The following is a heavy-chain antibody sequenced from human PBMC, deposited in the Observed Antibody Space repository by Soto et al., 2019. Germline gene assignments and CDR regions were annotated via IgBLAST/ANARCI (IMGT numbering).Heavy chain of an antibody. V-gene: IGHV4-34*01. J-gene: IGHJ4*02. Sequence: PSETLSLTCAIYGGSFSGYYWSWLRQPPGKGLEWIGEINHSGSTNYNPSLKSRVTISADTSKNQFSLKLSSVTAADTAVYYCARLGGSGSHYNDDYWGQGTLVTVSS. D-gene: IGHD3-10*01. CDR2: INHSGST. CDR3: ARLGGSGSHYNDDY. CDR1: GGSFSGYY.